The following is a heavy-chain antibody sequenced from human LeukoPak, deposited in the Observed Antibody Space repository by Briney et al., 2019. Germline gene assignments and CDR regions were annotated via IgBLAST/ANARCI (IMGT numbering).Heavy chain of an antibody. CDR2: ISSNGGST. CDR3: VKEKDMGAFDY. CDR1: GFTFSRYA. J-gene: IGHJ4*02. Sequence: GGSLRLSCSASGFTFSRYAMHWVRQAPGKGLEYVSAISSNGGSTYYADSVKGRFTISRDNSKNTLYLQMSSLRAEDTAVYYCVKEKDMGAFDYWGQGTLVTVSS. D-gene: IGHD1-26*01. V-gene: IGHV3-64D*06.